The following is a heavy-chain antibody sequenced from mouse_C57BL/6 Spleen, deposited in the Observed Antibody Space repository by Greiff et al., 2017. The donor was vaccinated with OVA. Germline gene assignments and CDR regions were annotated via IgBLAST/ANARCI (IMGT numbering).Heavy chain of an antibody. D-gene: IGHD1-1*01. CDR1: GFTFSNYW. Sequence: EVKLMESGGGLVQPGGSMKLSCVASGFTFSNYWMNWVRQSPEKGLEWVAQIRLKSDNYATHYAESVKGRFTISRDDSKSSVYLQMNNLRAEDTGIYYCTPDTVVAFDYWGQGTTLTVSS. CDR2: IRLKSDNYAT. CDR3: TPDTVVAFDY. J-gene: IGHJ2*01. V-gene: IGHV6-3*01.